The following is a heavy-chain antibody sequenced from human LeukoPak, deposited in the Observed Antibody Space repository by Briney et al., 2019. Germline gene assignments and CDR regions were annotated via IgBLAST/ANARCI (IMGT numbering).Heavy chain of an antibody. D-gene: IGHD1-26*01. CDR2: ISGGSSTM. CDR3: AKDTVGADDAFDI. J-gene: IGHJ3*02. CDR1: GFTFSDYS. V-gene: IGHV3-48*01. Sequence: GGSLRLSCAASGFTFSDYSMNWVRQAPGKGLEWVSYISGGSSTMYYADSVKGRFTISRDNAKNSLYLQMNSLRAEDTAVYYCAKDTVGADDAFDIWGQGTMVTVSS.